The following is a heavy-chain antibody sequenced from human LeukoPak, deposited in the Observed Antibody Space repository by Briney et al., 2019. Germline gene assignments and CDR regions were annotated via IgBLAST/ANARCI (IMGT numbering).Heavy chain of an antibody. V-gene: IGHV1-69*01. CDR1: GGTYSSYA. CDR2: IIPIFGTA. J-gene: IGHJ4*02. D-gene: IGHD6-6*01. Sequence: GSSVKVSCKASGGTYSSYAISWVRQAPGQGLEWMGGIIPIFGTANYAQKFQGRVTITADESTSTAYMELSSLRSEDTAVYYCARGHGYSSSSSSALPFDYWGQGTLVTVSS. CDR3: ARGHGYSSSSSSALPFDY.